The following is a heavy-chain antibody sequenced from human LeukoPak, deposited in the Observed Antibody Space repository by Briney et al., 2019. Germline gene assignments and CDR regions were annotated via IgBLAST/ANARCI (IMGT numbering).Heavy chain of an antibody. V-gene: IGHV3-66*01. D-gene: IGHD2-15*01. J-gene: IGHJ6*02. CDR3: ARDRPLLLGYCSGGSCAYGMDV. CDR1: GFTVSSNY. CDR2: IYSGGST. Sequence: GGSLRLSCAASGFTVSSNYMSWVRQAPGKRLEWVSVIYSGGSTYYADSVKGRFTISRDNSKNTLYLQMNSLRAEDTAVYYCARDRPLLLGYCSGGSCAYGMDVWGQGTTVTVSS.